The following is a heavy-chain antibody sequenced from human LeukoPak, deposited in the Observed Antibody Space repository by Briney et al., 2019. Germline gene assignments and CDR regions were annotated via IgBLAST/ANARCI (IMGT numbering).Heavy chain of an antibody. CDR1: QFTFNNYA. J-gene: IGHJ4*02. D-gene: IGHD1-26*01. V-gene: IGHV3-23*01. CDR2: LRGDGGAT. CDR3: AKDEGDVGATSDY. Sequence: GGSLRLSCVASQFTFNNYAMNWVRQAPGKGLEWVAALRGDGGATYHADSVRGRFTISRDNSKNTLYLQMDSLRVEDTAVYHCAKDEGDVGATSDYWGQGTLVTVSS.